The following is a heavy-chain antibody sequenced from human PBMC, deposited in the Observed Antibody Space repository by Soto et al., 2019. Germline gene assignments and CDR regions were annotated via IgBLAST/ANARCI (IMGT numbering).Heavy chain of an antibody. V-gene: IGHV4-4*02. J-gene: IGHJ4*02. CDR3: ARLPGIWFGESYLDY. Sequence: SETLSLTCAVSGGSISSSNWWSWVRQPPGKGLEWIGEIYHSGSTNYNPSLKSRVTISVDKSKNQFSLKLSSVTAADTAVYYCARLPGIWFGESYLDYWGQGTLVTVSS. CDR1: GGSISSSNW. D-gene: IGHD3-10*01. CDR2: IYHSGST.